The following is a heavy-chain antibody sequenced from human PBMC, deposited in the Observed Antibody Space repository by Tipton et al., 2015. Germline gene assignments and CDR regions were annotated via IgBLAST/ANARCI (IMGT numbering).Heavy chain of an antibody. D-gene: IGHD5-12*01. Sequence: QVQLVQSGAEVKKPGSSVKVSCMASGDNLSNFVLNWVRQGPEQGLEWMGGIIPIFETIQYAQGFQGRITISADIWANTVFLEMDSLRSEDTAVYYCATWDHAVSSGEDFYYGMDVWGQGTTVAVS. CDR2: IIPIFETI. V-gene: IGHV1-69*06. CDR1: GDNLSNFV. J-gene: IGHJ6*02. CDR3: ATWDHAVSSGEDFYYGMDV.